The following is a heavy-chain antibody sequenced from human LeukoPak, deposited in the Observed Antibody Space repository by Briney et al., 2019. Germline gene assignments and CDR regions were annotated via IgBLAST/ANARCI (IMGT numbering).Heavy chain of an antibody. V-gene: IGHV1-2*02. J-gene: IGHJ4*02. CDR3: ARDPHYDSSGYYLTL. CDR1: GYTFTDYY. CDR2: INPNSGVT. D-gene: IGHD3-22*01. Sequence: ASVKVSCKASGYTFTDYYVHWVRQAPGQGLEWMGWINPNSGVTKYAQKFQGRVTMARDTSISTAYMELSRLRSDDTAVYYCARDPHYDSSGYYLTLWGQGTLVTVSS.